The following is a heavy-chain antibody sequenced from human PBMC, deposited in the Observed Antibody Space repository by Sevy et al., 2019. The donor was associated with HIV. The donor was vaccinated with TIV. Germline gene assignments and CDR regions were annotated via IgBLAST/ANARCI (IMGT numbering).Heavy chain of an antibody. D-gene: IGHD1-26*01. CDR2: INQDERHI. CDR3: ARDPVRGALDR. CDR1: GFTFSDFW. Sequence: GGSLRLSCEVSGFTFSDFWMTWVRQSPGKGLEWVAYINQDERHINLLDSVRGRFTISRDNAKNSLYLQMDSLRAEDTAIYYCARDPVRGALDRWGQGTLVTVS. V-gene: IGHV3-7*01. J-gene: IGHJ5*02.